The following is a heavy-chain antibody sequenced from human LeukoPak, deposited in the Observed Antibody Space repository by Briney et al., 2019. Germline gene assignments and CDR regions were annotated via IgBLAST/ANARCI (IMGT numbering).Heavy chain of an antibody. Sequence: GGSLRLSCAASEFTFGDYGMHWVRQTPGKGLEWVTFIRFDGSNQYYADSVKGRFTISRDNSKNTLYLQMNSLRAEDTAVYYCAKDRLYDFWSGQPPVGFDPWGQGTLVTVSS. V-gene: IGHV3-30*02. CDR2: IRFDGSNQ. CDR3: AKDRLYDFWSGQPPVGFDP. CDR1: EFTFGDYG. J-gene: IGHJ5*02. D-gene: IGHD3-3*01.